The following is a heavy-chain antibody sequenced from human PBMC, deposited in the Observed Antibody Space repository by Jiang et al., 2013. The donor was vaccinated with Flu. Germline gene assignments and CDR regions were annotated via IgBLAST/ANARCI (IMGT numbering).Heavy chain of an antibody. V-gene: IGHV3-15*01. CDR3: TTLLPYYYDSSGYY. J-gene: IGHJ4*02. Sequence: ESGGGLVKPGGSLRXSCAASGFTFSNAWMIWVRQAPGKGLEWVGRIKSKSDGGATDYAAPVKGRFTISRDDSKNTLYLQMNSLKTEDTAVYYCTTLLPYYYDSSGYYWGQGTLVTVSS. CDR2: IKSKSDGGAT. CDR1: GFTFSNAW. D-gene: IGHD3-22*01.